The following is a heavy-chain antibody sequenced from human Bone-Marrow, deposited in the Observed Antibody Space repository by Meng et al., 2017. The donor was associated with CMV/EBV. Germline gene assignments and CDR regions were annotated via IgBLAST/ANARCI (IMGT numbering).Heavy chain of an antibody. CDR2: ISSSSSYI. V-gene: IGHV3-21*01. D-gene: IGHD6-13*01. CDR3: AKDSVPWIAAAGTGYFDY. J-gene: IGHJ4*02. CDR1: GFTFSSYS. Sequence: GGPLRLSCAASGFTFSSYSMNWVRQAPGKGLEWVSSISSSSSYIYYADSVKGRFTISRDNAKNSLYLQMNSLRAEDTAVYYCAKDSVPWIAAAGTGYFDYWGQGTLVSVSS.